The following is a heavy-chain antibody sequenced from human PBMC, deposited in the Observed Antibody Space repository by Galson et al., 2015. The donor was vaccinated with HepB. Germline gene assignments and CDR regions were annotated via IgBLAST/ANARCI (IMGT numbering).Heavy chain of an antibody. CDR3: ASSRKYCSDDSCPNESFDY. Sequence: SVKVSCKASGYTFTGYYMHWVRQAPGQGLEWMGRINPNSGGTNYAQKFQGRVTMARDTSISTAYMELSRLRSDDTAVYYCASSRKYCSDDSCPNESFDYWGQGTLVTVSS. D-gene: IGHD2-15*01. CDR1: GYTFTGYY. CDR2: INPNSGGT. J-gene: IGHJ4*02. V-gene: IGHV1-2*06.